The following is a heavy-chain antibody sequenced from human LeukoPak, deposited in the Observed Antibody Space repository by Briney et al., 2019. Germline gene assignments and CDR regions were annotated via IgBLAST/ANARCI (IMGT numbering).Heavy chain of an antibody. J-gene: IGHJ4*02. CDR1: GFTFSSFE. D-gene: IGHD6-19*01. Sequence: PGGSLRLSCAVSGFTFSSFEMNWVRLAPGKGLEWVSYMSSSGSSIYYADSVKGRFTISRDNARNSLYLQMSSLRAEDTAVYYCARSPTGSGWYYFDYWGQGTLVTVSS. CDR2: MSSSGSSI. CDR3: ARSPTGSGWYYFDY. V-gene: IGHV3-48*03.